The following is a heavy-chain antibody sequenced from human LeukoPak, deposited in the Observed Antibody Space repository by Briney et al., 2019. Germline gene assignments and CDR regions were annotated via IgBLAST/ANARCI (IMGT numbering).Heavy chain of an antibody. CDR1: GGSFSGYY. CDR2: INHSGST. V-gene: IGHV4-34*01. CDR3: ARASSSWSYFDY. J-gene: IGHJ4*02. D-gene: IGHD6-13*01. Sequence: SETLSLTCAVYGGSFSGYYWSWIRQPPGKGLEWIGEINHSGSTNYNPSLKSRVTISVDTSKNLFSLKLSSVTAADTAVYYCARASSSWSYFDYWGQGTLVTVSS.